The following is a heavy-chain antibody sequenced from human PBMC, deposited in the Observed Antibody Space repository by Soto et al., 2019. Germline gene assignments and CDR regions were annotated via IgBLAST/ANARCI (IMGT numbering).Heavy chain of an antibody. J-gene: IGHJ6*03. D-gene: IGHD2-15*01. CDR3: AKERDIVVVVAATIYYYYYMDV. CDR1: GFTFSSYA. V-gene: IGHV3-23*01. CDR2: ISGSGGST. Sequence: EVQLLESGGGLVQPGGSLRLSCAASGFTFSSYAMSWVHQAPGKGLEWVSAISGSGGSTYYADSVKGRFTISRDNSKNTLYLQMNSLRAEDTAVYYCAKERDIVVVVAATIYYYYYMDVWGKGTTVTVSS.